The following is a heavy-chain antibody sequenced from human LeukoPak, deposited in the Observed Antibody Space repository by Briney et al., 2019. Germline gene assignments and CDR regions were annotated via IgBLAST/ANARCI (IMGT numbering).Heavy chain of an antibody. J-gene: IGHJ6*02. CDR2: IWYDGSNK. V-gene: IGHV3-33*01. CDR1: GFIFSSYG. D-gene: IGHD1-1*01. Sequence: GGSLRLSCAASGFIFSSYGMYWVRQAPGKGLEWVAVIWYDGSNKYYADSVKGRFTISRDNSKSTLYLQMNSLRAEDTAVYYCARDLERHYYYYYGMDVWGHGTTVTVSS. CDR3: ARDLERHYYYYYGMDV.